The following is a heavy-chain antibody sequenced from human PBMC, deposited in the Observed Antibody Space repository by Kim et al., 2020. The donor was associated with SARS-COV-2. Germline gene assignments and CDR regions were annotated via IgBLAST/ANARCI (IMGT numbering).Heavy chain of an antibody. CDR3: TTGTTMVRGVIIPDPFYYYYGMDV. CDR1: GFTFSNAW. V-gene: IGHV3-15*01. Sequence: GGSLRLSCAASGFTFSNAWMSWVRQAPGKGLEWVGRIKSKTDGGTTDYAAPVKGRFTISRDDSKNTLYLQMNSLKTEDTAVYYCTTGTTMVRGVIIPDPFYYYYGMDVWGQGTTVTVSS. D-gene: IGHD3-10*01. CDR2: IKSKTDGGTT. J-gene: IGHJ6*02.